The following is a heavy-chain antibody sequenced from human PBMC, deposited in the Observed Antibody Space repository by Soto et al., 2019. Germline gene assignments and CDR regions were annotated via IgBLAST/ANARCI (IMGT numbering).Heavy chain of an antibody. V-gene: IGHV1-2*04. D-gene: IGHD3-3*01. Sequence: QVQLVQSGAEVKKPGASVKVSCKASGYTFTGYYMHWVRQAPGQGLEWMGWINPNSGGTNYAQKFQGWVTMTRDTAISTGYMEVGRLRSEDKAVYLCARGGGVLRFLEWFSQIDYYLYGMDVWGQGTTVTVSS. J-gene: IGHJ6*02. CDR1: GYTFTGYY. CDR3: ARGGGVLRFLEWFSQIDYYLYGMDV. CDR2: INPNSGGT.